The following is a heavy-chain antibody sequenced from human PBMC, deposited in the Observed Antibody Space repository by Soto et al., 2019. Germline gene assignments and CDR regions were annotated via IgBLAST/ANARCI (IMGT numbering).Heavy chain of an antibody. D-gene: IGHD3-10*01. CDR3: ARGVGPRVIIPD. Sequence: SETLSLTCTVSGGSISSGGYYWIWILQHPGKGLEWIGYIYYSGSTYYNPSLKSRVTISVDTSKNQFSLKLSSVTAADTAVYYCARGVGPRVIIPDWGQGNLVTGSS. J-gene: IGHJ4*02. CDR1: GGSISSGGYY. V-gene: IGHV4-31*03. CDR2: IYYSGST.